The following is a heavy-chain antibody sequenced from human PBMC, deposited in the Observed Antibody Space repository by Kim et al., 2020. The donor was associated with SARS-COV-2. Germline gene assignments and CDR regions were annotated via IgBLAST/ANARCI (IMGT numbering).Heavy chain of an antibody. CDR3: ARARYDYVWEYYYYGMDV. Sequence: SETLSLTCTVSGGSISSYYWSWIRQPPGKGLEWIGYIYYSGSTNYNPSLKSRVTISVDTSKNQFSLKLSPVTAADTAVYYCARARYDYVWEYYYYGMDVWGQGTTVTVSS. CDR1: GGSISSYY. CDR2: IYYSGST. D-gene: IGHD3-16*01. V-gene: IGHV4-59*13. J-gene: IGHJ6*02.